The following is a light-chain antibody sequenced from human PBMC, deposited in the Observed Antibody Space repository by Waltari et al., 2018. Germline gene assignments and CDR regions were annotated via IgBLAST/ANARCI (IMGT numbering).Light chain of an antibody. V-gene: IGLV1-36*01. CDR2: YDD. Sequence: QSVLTQPPSVSEAPRQRVTISCSGSRSKFRNNAVSWYQQRPGKAPKLLIYYDDLLPSGVSDRFSGSKSGTSASLAISGLQSDDEADYYCAVWDDSLNGVVFGGGTKLTVL. J-gene: IGLJ2*01. CDR1: RSKFRNNA. CDR3: AVWDDSLNGVV.